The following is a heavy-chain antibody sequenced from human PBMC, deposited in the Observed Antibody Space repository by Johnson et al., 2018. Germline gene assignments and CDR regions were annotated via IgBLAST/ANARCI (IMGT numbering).Heavy chain of an antibody. CDR3: ARDDGYNDAFDI. Sequence: VQLVQSGGGLVQPGGSLRLSCAASGFTFSSYAMSWVRQAPGKGLEWVSYISSSSSTIYYADSVKGRFTISRDNAKKSLYLQMKSLRAEETAVYHCARDDGYNDAFDIWGQGTMVTVSS. J-gene: IGHJ3*02. CDR2: ISSSSSTI. D-gene: IGHD5-24*01. V-gene: IGHV3-48*01. CDR1: GFTFSSYA.